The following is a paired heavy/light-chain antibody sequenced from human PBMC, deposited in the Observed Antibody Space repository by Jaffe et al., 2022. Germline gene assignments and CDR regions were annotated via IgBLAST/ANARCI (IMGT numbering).Light chain of an antibody. J-gene: IGLJ1*01. CDR1: SSNIGAAYD. Sequence: QSVLTQPPSVSGAPGQRVNISCTGSSSNIGAAYDVHWYQQLPGTAPKLLIYSNNNRPSGVPDRFSGSKSGTSASLAITGLQAEDEADYYCQSYDSSLSGLYVFGTGTKVTVL. V-gene: IGLV1-40*01. CDR2: SNN. CDR3: QSYDSSLSGLYV.
Heavy chain of an antibody. Sequence: QVQLVQSGAEVKKPGASVKVSCKASGYTFTDYYMHWVRQAPGQGLEWMGWININSGGTNYAQKFQGRVTMTRDTSISTAHMELSRLRSDDTAVFYCAREWAVEEYGSGSYNWFDAWGQGTLVTVSS. CDR3: AREWAVEEYGSGSYNWFDA. CDR2: ININSGGT. V-gene: IGHV1-2*02. J-gene: IGHJ5*02. CDR1: GYTFTDYY. D-gene: IGHD3-10*01.